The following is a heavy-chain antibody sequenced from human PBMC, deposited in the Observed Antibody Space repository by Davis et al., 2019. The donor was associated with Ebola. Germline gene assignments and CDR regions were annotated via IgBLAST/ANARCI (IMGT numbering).Heavy chain of an antibody. CDR3: TLLQEHL. CDR2: IGTAGDT. J-gene: IGHJ6*01. V-gene: IGHV3-13*01. CDR1: GFTLSRYD. Sequence: GEPLKISCAASGFTLSRYDMHWVRQATGKGLEWVSSIGTAGDTYYPGSVKGRFTISRENAKNSLYLQMNSLHQGPIGLPPGTLLQEHLWG.